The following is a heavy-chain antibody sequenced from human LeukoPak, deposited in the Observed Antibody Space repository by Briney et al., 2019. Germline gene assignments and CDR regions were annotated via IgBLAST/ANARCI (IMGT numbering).Heavy chain of an antibody. V-gene: IGHV3-23*01. CDR2: VGGRGTNT. CDR1: GFTFSSYA. D-gene: IGHD5-12*01. Sequence: GGSLRLSCSGSGFTFSSYAMIWVRQVPGKGLEWVSAVGGRGTNTFYADSVKGRFTISRDNSRNTLYLQMNSLRAEDTAVYYCAKVWATRYFDYWGQGTLVTVSS. CDR3: AKVWATRYFDY. J-gene: IGHJ4*02.